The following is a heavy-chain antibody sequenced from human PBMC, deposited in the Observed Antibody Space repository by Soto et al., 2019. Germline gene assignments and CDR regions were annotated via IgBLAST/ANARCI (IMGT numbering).Heavy chain of an antibody. V-gene: IGHV3-30-3*01. Sequence: QVQLVESGGGVVQPGRSLRLSCAASGFTFSSYAMHWVRQAPGKGLEWVAVISYDGSNKYYADSLKGRFTISRDKSKNKLYLQMNSMRAEDTAVYYCARDRRDIVVVVAATNYYYYGMDVWGQGTTVTVSS. CDR1: GFTFSSYA. D-gene: IGHD2-15*01. CDR2: ISYDGSNK. J-gene: IGHJ6*02. CDR3: ARDRRDIVVVVAATNYYYYGMDV.